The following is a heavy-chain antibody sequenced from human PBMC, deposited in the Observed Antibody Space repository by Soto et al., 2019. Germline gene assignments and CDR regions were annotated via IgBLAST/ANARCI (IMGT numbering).Heavy chain of an antibody. V-gene: IGHV4-4*02. CDR3: ARILRGWFDP. J-gene: IGHJ5*02. Sequence: SETLSLTCAVSVGSITSAHWWTWVRQPPGGGLERIGEISHSGITNYKASLKSRVTMSVDKTKNDRSLKLTSVTAADTAVYYCARILRGWFDPWGQGTPVTVSS. CDR2: ISHSGIT. CDR1: VGSITSAHW.